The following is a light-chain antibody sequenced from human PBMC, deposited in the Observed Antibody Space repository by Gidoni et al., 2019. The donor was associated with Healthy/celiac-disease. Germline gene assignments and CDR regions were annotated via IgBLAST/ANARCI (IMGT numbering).Light chain of an antibody. CDR2: AAS. CDR1: QSISSY. V-gene: IGKV1-39*01. Sequence: IQMTPSPSSLSASVGDRVTITCRASQSISSYLNWYQQKPGKAPKLLIYAASSLQSGVPSRFSGSGSGTDFTLTISSLQPEDFATYYCQQSYSTPFLFGGGTKVEIK. J-gene: IGKJ4*01. CDR3: QQSYSTPFL.